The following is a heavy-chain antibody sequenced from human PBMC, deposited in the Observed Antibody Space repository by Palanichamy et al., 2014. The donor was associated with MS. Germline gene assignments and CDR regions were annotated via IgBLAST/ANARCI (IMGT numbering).Heavy chain of an antibody. D-gene: IGHD5-18*01. Sequence: QLQLQESGPGLVKPSETLSLTCTVSGGSINSNGYYWGWIRQPPGKGLEWIGSVYYSGSTHYNPSLKSRVTISGDTSKNQFSLELTSVTAADTALYYCARLRGYSYACDYWGQGTLVTVSS. CDR1: GGSINSNGYY. V-gene: IGHV4-39*01. CDR2: VYYSGST. J-gene: IGHJ4*02. CDR3: ARLRGYSYACDY.